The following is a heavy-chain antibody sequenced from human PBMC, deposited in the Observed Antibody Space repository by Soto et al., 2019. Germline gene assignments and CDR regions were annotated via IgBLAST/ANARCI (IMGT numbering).Heavy chain of an antibody. CDR3: AMIRNQYGSGIDFGMDV. CDR2: ISYDGSNK. V-gene: IGHV3-30*03. Sequence: LRLSCAASGFTFSSYGMHWVHQAPGKGLEWVAVISYDGSNKYYADSVKGRFTISRDNSKNTLYLQMNSLRAEDTAVYYCAMIRNQYGSGIDFGMDVWGQGTTVTVSS. J-gene: IGHJ6*02. CDR1: GFTFSSYG. D-gene: IGHD3-10*01.